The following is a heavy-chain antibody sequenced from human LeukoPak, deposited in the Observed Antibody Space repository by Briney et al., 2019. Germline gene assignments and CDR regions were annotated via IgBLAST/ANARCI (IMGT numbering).Heavy chain of an antibody. CDR1: GFTFRNRW. CDR2: TGQYGHDN. CDR3: AAGGAPGRFDY. Sequence: GGSLRLSCAGSGFTFRNRWATWVRQAPGKGLEWVASTGQYGHDNDYVDSVRGRFTISRDFAKISLFLQMNSLRVEDTAVYHCAAGGAPGRFDYWGRGAPVTVSS. V-gene: IGHV3-7*01. D-gene: IGHD6-13*01. J-gene: IGHJ4*02.